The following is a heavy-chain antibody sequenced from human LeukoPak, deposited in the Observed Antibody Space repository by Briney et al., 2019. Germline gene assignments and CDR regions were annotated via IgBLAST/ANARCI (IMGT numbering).Heavy chain of an antibody. CDR3: ARSPFGGYSCGPLNY. CDR1: GYTFNSNY. CDR2: SNSSGGST. J-gene: IGHJ4*02. D-gene: IGHD5-18*01. V-gene: IGHV1-46*02. Sequence: ASVKVSCKASGYTFNSNYMHWVRQAPGQGLEWMGISNSSGGSTSYAQKFQGRVTMTRDTSTSTVYLEVSSLRSEDKAVYYCARSPFGGYSCGPLNYWGQGTLVTVSS.